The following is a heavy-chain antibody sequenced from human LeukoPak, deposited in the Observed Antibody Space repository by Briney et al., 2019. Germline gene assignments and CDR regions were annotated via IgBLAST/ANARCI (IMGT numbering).Heavy chain of an antibody. V-gene: IGHV4-59*08. D-gene: IGHD3-3*01. CDR3: ARGISDFWSGYYTGIDY. CDR2: VDYSGRT. CDR1: GVSTNTYY. Sequence: SETLSLTCTVSGVSTNTYYFWSWVRQPPGKGLEWIGNVDYSGRTKYSPSLKSRVTISVDTSKNQFSLKLSSVTAADTAVYYCARGISDFWSGYYTGIDYWGQGTLVTVSS. J-gene: IGHJ4*02.